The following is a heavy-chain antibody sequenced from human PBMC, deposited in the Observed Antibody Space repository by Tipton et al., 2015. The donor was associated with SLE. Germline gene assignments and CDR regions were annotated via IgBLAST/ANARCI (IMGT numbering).Heavy chain of an antibody. J-gene: IGHJ3*01. D-gene: IGHD3-10*01. CDR3: ARRRFGARGDAFDF. Sequence: LRLSCTVSGGSISNYYWSWIRQPPGKGLEWIGYIYYSGSINYNPSLKSRVTISVDTSKNQFSLNLSSVTAADTAVYYCARRRFGARGDAFDFWGQGTMVTVSS. CDR2: IYYSGSI. V-gene: IGHV4-59*08. CDR1: GGSISNYY.